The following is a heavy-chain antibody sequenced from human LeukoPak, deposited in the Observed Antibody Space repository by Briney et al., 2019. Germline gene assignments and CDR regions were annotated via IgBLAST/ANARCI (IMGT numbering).Heavy chain of an antibody. CDR2: ISSSSSYI. J-gene: IGHJ4*02. CDR3: ATPPGSYPTI. D-gene: IGHD1-26*01. CDR1: GFTFSSYS. V-gene: IGHV3-21*01. Sequence: PGGSLRLSCAASGFTFSSYSMNWARQAPGKGLEWVSSISSSSSYIYYADSVKGRFTISRDNAKNSLYLQMNSLRAEDTAVYYCATPPGSYPTIWGQGTLVTVSS.